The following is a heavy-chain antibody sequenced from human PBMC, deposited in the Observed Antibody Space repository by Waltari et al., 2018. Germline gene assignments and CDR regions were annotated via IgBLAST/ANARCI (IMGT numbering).Heavy chain of an antibody. CDR3: ARAHITVRVLDV. J-gene: IGHJ6*04. D-gene: IGHD6-6*01. Sequence: QVQLVESGAGLVKPGGSVILSCVGSEFTFSGDHMNWIRQAPGKGLEWVSGISSSGGATYYVDSVKGRFIISRDSSKNSLYLQMNSLRVEDTAVYFCARAHITVRVLDVWGKGTTVTVSS. CDR2: ISSSGGAT. V-gene: IGHV3-11*01. CDR1: EFTFSGDH.